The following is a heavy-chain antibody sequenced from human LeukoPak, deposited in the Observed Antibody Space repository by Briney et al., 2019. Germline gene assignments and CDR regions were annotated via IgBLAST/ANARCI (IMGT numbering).Heavy chain of an antibody. CDR3: AREGDMVRGVIAAFDI. D-gene: IGHD3-10*01. V-gene: IGHV3-7*01. J-gene: IGHJ3*02. CDR1: GFTFSSYW. CDR2: IKQDGSEA. Sequence: GGSLRLSCAASGFTFSSYWMTWVRQAPGKGLEWVANIKQDGSEAYYVDSVKGRFTISRDNAKNSLYLQMNSLRAEDTAVYYCAREGDMVRGVIAAFDIWGQGTMVTVSS.